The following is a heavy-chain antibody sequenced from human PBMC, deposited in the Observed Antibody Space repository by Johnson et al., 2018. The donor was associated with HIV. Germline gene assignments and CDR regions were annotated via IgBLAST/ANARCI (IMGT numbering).Heavy chain of an antibody. CDR3: ARAINDAFDV. V-gene: IGHV3-30*02. CDR1: GFTFSSYG. CDR2: IRYDGSNN. Sequence: QMLLVESGGGVVQPGGSLRLSCAASGFTFSSYGMHWVRQAPGKGLEWVAFIRYDGSNNYYADSVKGRFTISRDNSKNTLYLQMNSLRAEDTAVYFCARAINDAFDVWGQGTMVTVSP. J-gene: IGHJ3*01.